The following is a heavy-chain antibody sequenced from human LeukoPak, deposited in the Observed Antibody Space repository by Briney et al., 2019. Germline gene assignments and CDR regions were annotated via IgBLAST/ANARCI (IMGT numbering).Heavy chain of an antibody. J-gene: IGHJ4*02. D-gene: IGHD6-19*01. CDR1: GGSISNYY. V-gene: IGHV4-4*07. CDR2: IYTSGST. CDR3: ATVASGWYPDY. Sequence: SETLSLTCTVSGGSISNYYWSWIRQPAGKGLEWIGRIYTSGSTNYNSSLNSRVTISLDTSQNQFSLKLNSVTAADTAVYYCATVASGWYPDYWGQGALVTVAS.